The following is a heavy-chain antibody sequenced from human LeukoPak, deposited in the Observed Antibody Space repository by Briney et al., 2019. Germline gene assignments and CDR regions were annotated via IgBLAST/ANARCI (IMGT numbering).Heavy chain of an antibody. D-gene: IGHD6-19*01. CDR2: ISGSGGST. V-gene: IGHV3-23*01. J-gene: IGHJ4*02. Sequence: GGSLRLSCAASGFTFSSYAMSWVRQAPGKGLEWVSAISGSGGSTYYADSVKGRFTISRDNSKNTLYLQMNSLRAEDTAVYYCAKAPEPGIAVAGTVDHWGQGTLVTVSS. CDR1: GFTFSSYA. CDR3: AKAPEPGIAVAGTVDH.